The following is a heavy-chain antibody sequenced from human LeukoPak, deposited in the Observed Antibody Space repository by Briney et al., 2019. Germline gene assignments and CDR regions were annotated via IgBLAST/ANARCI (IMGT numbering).Heavy chain of an antibody. CDR1: GGSISSYY. CDR2: NYYSGST. V-gene: IGHV4-59*08. D-gene: IGHD3-10*01. CDR3: ARQGSGSYYNSKAYYYYGMDV. Sequence: SETLSLTCTVSGGSISSYYWSWIRQPPGEGLEWVGYNYYSGSTNYNPSLKSRVTISVDTSKNQFSLKLSSVTAADTAVYYCARQGSGSYYNSKAYYYYGMDVWGQGTTVTVSS. J-gene: IGHJ6*02.